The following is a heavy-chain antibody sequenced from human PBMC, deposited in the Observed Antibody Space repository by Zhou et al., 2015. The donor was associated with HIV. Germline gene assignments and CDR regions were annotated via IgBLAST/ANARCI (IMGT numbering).Heavy chain of an antibody. Sequence: QVQLVQSGAEVKKPGSSVKVSCKASGGTFSSYAISWVRQAPGQGLEWMGGIIPIFGTANYAQKFQGRVTITADESTSTAYMELSSLRSEDTAVYYCAREVDLGYCSGGSCEDGFDPWGQGTLVTVSS. CDR2: IIPIFGTA. J-gene: IGHJ5*02. D-gene: IGHD2-15*01. CDR1: GGTFSSYA. V-gene: IGHV1-69*01. CDR3: AREVDLGYCSGGSCEDGFDP.